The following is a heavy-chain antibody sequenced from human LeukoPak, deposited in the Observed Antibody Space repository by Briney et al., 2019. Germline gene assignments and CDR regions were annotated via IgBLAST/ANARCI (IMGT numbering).Heavy chain of an antibody. D-gene: IGHD4/OR15-4a*01. J-gene: IGHJ4*02. V-gene: IGHV1-2*04. CDR3: AREDEGACDY. Sequence: ASVKVSCKASGYTFTGYYMHWVRQTPGQGLEWMGWINPNSGGTNYAQKFQGWVTMTKDTSISTAYMELSRLRSDDTAVYYCAREDEGACDYWGQGTLVTVSS. CDR2: INPNSGGT. CDR1: GYTFTGYY.